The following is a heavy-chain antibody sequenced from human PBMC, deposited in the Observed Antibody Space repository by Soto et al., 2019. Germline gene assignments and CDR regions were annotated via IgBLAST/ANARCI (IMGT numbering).Heavy chain of an antibody. D-gene: IGHD6-19*01. V-gene: IGHV1-18*01. CDR2: ISAYNGNT. Sequence: QVQLVQSGAEVKKPGASVKVSCKASGYTFTSYGISWVRQAPGQGLEWMGWISAYNGNTKSAQTLQGRVTMTTDTSTSTAYMEPRRLTSADTAVYYCATDLAVGLVDYWGQGTLVTVSS. J-gene: IGHJ4*02. CDR3: ATDLAVGLVDY. CDR1: GYTFTSYG.